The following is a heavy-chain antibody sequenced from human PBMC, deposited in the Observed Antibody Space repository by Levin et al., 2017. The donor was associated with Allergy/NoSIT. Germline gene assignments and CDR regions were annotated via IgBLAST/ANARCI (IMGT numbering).Heavy chain of an antibody. D-gene: IGHD6-19*01. J-gene: IGHJ4*02. CDR1: GFTFSSYR. CDR3: ARASSGWYLTVPFDY. CDR2: ISSSSSYI. V-gene: IGHV3-21*01. Sequence: GASVKVSCAASGFTFSSYRMNWVRQAPGKRLEWVSSISSSSSYIYYADSVKGRFTISRDNAKNSLYLQMNSLRAEDTAVYYCARASSGWYLTVPFDYWGQGTLVTVSS.